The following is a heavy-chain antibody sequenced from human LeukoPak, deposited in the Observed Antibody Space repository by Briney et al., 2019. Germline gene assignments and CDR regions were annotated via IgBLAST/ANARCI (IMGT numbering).Heavy chain of an antibody. Sequence: ASVKVSCKASGYTFTGYYMHWVRQAPGQGLEWMGWINPNSGGTNYAQKFQGRVTMTRDTSISTAYMELSRLRSDDTAVYYCAREDIVVVVAATSGSYGNWFDPWGQGTLVTVSS. CDR3: AREDIVVVVAATSGSYGNWFDP. CDR1: GYTFTGYY. D-gene: IGHD2-15*01. V-gene: IGHV1-2*02. CDR2: INPNSGGT. J-gene: IGHJ5*02.